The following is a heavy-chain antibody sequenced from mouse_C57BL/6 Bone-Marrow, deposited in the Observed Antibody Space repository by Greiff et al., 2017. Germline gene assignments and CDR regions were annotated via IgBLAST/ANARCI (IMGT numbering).Heavy chain of an antibody. CDR3: ARLWLRRGAMDY. Sequence: EVQGVESGGGLVQPGGSLKLSCAASGFTFSDYYMYWVRQTPEKRLEWVAYISNGGGSTYYPDTVKGRFTISRDNAKNTLYLQMSRLKSDDTAMYYCARLWLRRGAMDYWGQGTSVTVAS. CDR1: GFTFSDYY. CDR2: ISNGGGST. V-gene: IGHV5-12*01. D-gene: IGHD2-2*01. J-gene: IGHJ4*01.